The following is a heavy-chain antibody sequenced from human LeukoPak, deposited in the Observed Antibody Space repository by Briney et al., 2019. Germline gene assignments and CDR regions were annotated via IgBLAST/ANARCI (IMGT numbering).Heavy chain of an antibody. CDR2: IIPIFGTA. D-gene: IGHD3-9*01. CDR1: GGTFSRYA. V-gene: IGHV1-69*13. CDR3: ARLPLTGYSRGYYYGMDV. Sequence: GASVKVSCKASGGTFSRYAISWVRQAPRQGLEWMGGIIPIFGTANHAQKFQGRVTITADESTSTAYMELSSLRSEDTAVYYCARLPLTGYSRGYYYGMDVWGQGTTVTVSS. J-gene: IGHJ6*02.